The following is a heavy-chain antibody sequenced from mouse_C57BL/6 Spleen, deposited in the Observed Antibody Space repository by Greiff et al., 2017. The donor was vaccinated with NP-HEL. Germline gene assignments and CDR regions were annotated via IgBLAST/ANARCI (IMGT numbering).Heavy chain of an antibody. V-gene: IGHV1-76*01. CDR3: ARRAYYAMDY. Sequence: VQLQESGAELVRPGASVKLSCKASGYTFTDYYINWVKQRPGQGLEWIARIYPGSGNTYYNEKFKGKATLTAEKSSSTAYMQLSSLTSEDSAVYFCARRAYYAMDYWGQGTSVTVSS. CDR1: GYTFTDYY. CDR2: IYPGSGNT. J-gene: IGHJ4*01. D-gene: IGHD3-1*01.